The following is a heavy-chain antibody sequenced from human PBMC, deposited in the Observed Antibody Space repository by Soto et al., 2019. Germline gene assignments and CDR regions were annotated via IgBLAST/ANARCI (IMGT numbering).Heavy chain of an antibody. CDR1: GYIFTNYC. V-gene: IGHV5-10-1*01. CDR3: ARDLHSGGKYWYFDI. CDR2: MDPKDSYT. J-gene: IGHJ2*01. D-gene: IGHD2-15*01. Sequence: GESLKISCKGSGYIFTNYCITWVRQMPGKGLEWMGTMDPKDSYTNYSPSFQGHVTISPDKSINTAYLQWSSLKASDTAIYYCARDLHSGGKYWYFDIWGRGTLVTVSS.